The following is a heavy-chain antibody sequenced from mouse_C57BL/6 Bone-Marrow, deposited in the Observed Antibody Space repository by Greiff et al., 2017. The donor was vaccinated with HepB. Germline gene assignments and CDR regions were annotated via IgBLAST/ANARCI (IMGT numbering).Heavy chain of an antibody. V-gene: IGHV1-69*01. Sequence: QVQLQQPGAELVMPGASVKLSCKASGYTFTSYWMHWVKQRPGQGLEWIGEIDPSDSYTNYNQKFKGKSTLTVDKSSSTAYMQLSSLTSEDSAVYYCAREGVLYYFDYWGQGTTLTVSS. J-gene: IGHJ2*01. CDR1: GYTFTSYW. CDR2: IDPSDSYT. CDR3: AREGVLYYFDY.